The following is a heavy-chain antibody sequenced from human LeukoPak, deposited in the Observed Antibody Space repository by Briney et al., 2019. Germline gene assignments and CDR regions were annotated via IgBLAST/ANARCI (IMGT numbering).Heavy chain of an antibody. V-gene: IGHV4-59*08. CDR2: IYYTGNT. D-gene: IGHD2/OR15-2a*01. CDR3: ARHPFSNPFDL. Sequence: SETLSLTCTVSGGSITSSYWSWIRQPPGKGLEWIGYIYYTGNTDYNPSLRSRVTISLDTSKSHFTLNLSSVTAADTAVYYCARHPFSNPFDLWGRGTLVTVSS. CDR1: GGSITSSY. J-gene: IGHJ4*02.